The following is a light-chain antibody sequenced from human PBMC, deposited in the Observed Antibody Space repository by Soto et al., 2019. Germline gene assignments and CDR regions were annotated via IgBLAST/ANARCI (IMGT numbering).Light chain of an antibody. CDR1: QSVSSN. CDR3: QQYNNWPLT. J-gene: IGKJ4*01. V-gene: IGKV3-15*01. Sequence: IVMPQSPATLSVSPGERATLSCRASQSVSSNLAWYQQKPGQAPRLLSYGASTRATGIPARFSGSGSGTEFTLTISSLQSEDFVVYCCQQYNNWPLTFGGGTKVDIK. CDR2: GAS.